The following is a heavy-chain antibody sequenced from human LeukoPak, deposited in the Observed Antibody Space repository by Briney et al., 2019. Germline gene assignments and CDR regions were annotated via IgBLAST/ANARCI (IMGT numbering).Heavy chain of an antibody. CDR1: GYSISSSNW. J-gene: IGHJ4*02. V-gene: IGHV4-28*01. CDR2: IYYSGST. Sequence: PSETLSLTCAVSGYSISSSNWWGWIRQPPGKGLEWIGYIYYSGSTYYNPSLKSRVTMSVDTSKNQFSLKLSSVTAVDTAVYYRARTGDSSGYYFDYWGQGTLVTVSS. CDR3: ARTGDSSGYYFDY. D-gene: IGHD3-22*01.